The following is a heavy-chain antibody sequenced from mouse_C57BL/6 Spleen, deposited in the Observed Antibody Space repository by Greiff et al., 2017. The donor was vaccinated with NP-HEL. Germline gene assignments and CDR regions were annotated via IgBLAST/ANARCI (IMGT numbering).Heavy chain of an antibody. J-gene: IGHJ3*01. CDR1: GYTFTDYN. Sequence: EVQLQQSGPELVKPGASVKIPCKASGYTFTDYNMDWVKQSHGKSLEWIGDINPNNGGTIYNQKFKGKATLTVDKSSSTAYMERRSLTSEDTAVYYCARSTAQATEWFAYWGQGTLVTVSA. D-gene: IGHD3-2*02. V-gene: IGHV1-18*01. CDR3: ARSTAQATEWFAY. CDR2: INPNNGGT.